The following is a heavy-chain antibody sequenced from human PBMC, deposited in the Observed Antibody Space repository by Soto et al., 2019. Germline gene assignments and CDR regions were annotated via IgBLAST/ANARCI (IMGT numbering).Heavy chain of an antibody. Sequence: GASVKVSCKASGGTFSSYAISWVRQAPGQGLEWMGGIIPIFGTANYAQKFQGRVTITADESTSTAYMELSSLRSEDTAVYYCARFPEPPETVNDYWGQGTLVTVSS. CDR1: GGTFSSYA. CDR3: ARFPEPPETVNDY. V-gene: IGHV1-69*13. J-gene: IGHJ4*02. D-gene: IGHD1-26*01. CDR2: IIPIFGTA.